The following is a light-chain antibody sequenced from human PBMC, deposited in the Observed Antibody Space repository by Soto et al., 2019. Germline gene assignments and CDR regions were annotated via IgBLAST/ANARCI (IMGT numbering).Light chain of an antibody. J-gene: IGLJ2*01. CDR2: DVT. CDR1: SSDVGGYNY. V-gene: IGLV2-14*01. Sequence: QSALTQPASASGSPGQSISISCTGTSSDVGGYNYVSWYQQRPGKATQLMIYDVTNRPSGLSSRFSGSKSANTASLTISGLQAEDEADYYCSSYTRSSTVVFGGGTKLTVL. CDR3: SSYTRSSTVV.